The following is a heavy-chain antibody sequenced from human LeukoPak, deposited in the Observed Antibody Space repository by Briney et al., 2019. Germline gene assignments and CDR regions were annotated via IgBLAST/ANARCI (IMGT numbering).Heavy chain of an antibody. J-gene: IGHJ4*02. CDR3: ARDRIAVAGNYFDY. CDR2: IYYSGST. V-gene: IGHV4-31*03. CDR1: GGSISSGGYY. Sequence: SQTLSLTCTVSGGSISSGGYYWSWIRQHPGKGLEWIGYIYYSGSTYNNPPLKSRVTISVDTSKNQFCLKLSSVTAADTAVYYCARDRIAVAGNYFDYWGQGTLVTVSS. D-gene: IGHD6-19*01.